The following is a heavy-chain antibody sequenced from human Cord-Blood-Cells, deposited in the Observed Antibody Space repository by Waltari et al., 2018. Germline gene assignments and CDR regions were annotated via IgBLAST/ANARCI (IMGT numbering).Heavy chain of an antibody. J-gene: IGHJ4*02. CDR1: GGSISSGGYY. Sequence: QVQLQESGPGLVKPSQTLSLTCTVSGGSISSGGYYWRWIRQHPGKGLEWIGYIYYSGSTYYNPSLKSRVTISVDTSKNQFSLKLSSVTAADTAVYYCARVGRSGYDWSSIDYWGQGTLVTVSS. V-gene: IGHV4-31*03. CDR3: ARVGRSGYDWSSIDY. CDR2: IYYSGST. D-gene: IGHD5-12*01.